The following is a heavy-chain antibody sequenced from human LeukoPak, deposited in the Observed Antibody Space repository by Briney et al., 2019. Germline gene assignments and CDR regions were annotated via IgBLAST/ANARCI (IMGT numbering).Heavy chain of an antibody. Sequence: GASVKVSCKTSGYTFSNYGISWVRQAPGQGLEWMGWISAYNGNTNYEQNLQGRVTMTTDTSTSTAYMELRSLRSDDTAIYYCARDGKRWLQLYQIIDYWGQGTLVTVSS. D-gene: IGHD5-24*01. V-gene: IGHV1-18*01. CDR2: ISAYNGNT. CDR1: GYTFSNYG. CDR3: ARDGKRWLQLYQIIDY. J-gene: IGHJ4*02.